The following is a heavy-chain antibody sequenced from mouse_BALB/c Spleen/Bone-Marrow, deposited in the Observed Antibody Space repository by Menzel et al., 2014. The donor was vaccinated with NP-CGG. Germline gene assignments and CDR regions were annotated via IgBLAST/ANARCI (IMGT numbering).Heavy chain of an antibody. J-gene: IGHJ2*01. CDR2: ISSGGGNP. CDR1: EFTFFSYT. Sequence: EVKLVESGGGLVKPGGSLKLSCAASEFTFFSYTMSWVRQTPEKRLQCAATISSGGGNPYYPDSMKGRFTISRDNDKNNLYLQLSSLRSEDTALYYCARAYYRYPFDYWGQGTTLTGAS. D-gene: IGHD2-14*01. V-gene: IGHV5-9*03. CDR3: ARAYYRYPFDY.